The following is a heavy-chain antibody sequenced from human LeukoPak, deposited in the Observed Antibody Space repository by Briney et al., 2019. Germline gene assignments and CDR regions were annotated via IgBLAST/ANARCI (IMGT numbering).Heavy chain of an antibody. CDR2: IYTSGST. V-gene: IGHV4-4*07. CDR3: ARVSFGYCSSTSCYYPYYYYMDV. CDR1: GGSISSYY. D-gene: IGHD2-2*03. Sequence: SETLSLTCTVSGGSISSYYWSWIRQPAGKGLEWIGRIYTSGSTNYNPSLKSRVTMSVDTSKNQFSLKLSSVTAADTAVYYCARVSFGYCSSTSCYYPYYYYMDVWAKGPRSPSP. J-gene: IGHJ6*03.